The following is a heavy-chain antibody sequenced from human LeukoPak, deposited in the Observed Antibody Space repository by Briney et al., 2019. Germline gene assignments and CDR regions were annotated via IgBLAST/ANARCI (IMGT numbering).Heavy chain of an antibody. CDR1: GFTFSSYW. D-gene: IGHD1-26*01. Sequence: GGSLRLSCAASGFTFSSYWMHWVGQAPGKWLEWVSRINSDGSSTSYADSVKGRFTISRDNAKNTLYLQMNSLRAEDTAAYYCARDHGGSYDFDYWGQGTLVTVSS. V-gene: IGHV3-74*01. J-gene: IGHJ4*02. CDR2: INSDGSST. CDR3: ARDHGGSYDFDY.